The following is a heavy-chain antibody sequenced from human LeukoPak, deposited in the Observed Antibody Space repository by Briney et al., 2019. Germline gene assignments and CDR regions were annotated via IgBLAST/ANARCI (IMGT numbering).Heavy chain of an antibody. CDR2: IGPTGTDR. V-gene: IGHV3-21*01. J-gene: IGHJ4*02. CDR3: ATETIGRHYDY. Sequence: GGSVSRSCAASGFTFRTSGFIWECQAPAKVLEWVPSIGPTGTDRYYADSVRGRFTISRNNAKNSMYLQMDSLKDEDTAVYYCATETIGRHYDYWGQGTLLTVSS. CDR1: GFTFRTSG. D-gene: IGHD1-14*01.